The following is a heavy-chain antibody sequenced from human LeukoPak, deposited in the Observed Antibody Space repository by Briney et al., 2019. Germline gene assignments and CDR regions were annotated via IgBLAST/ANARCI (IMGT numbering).Heavy chain of an antibody. CDR2: ISTYNGDT. J-gene: IGHJ4*02. CDR3: ARDRSLAVSGTGHLHY. Sequence: ASVKVSCKASGYTFTSYGISWVRQAPEQGLEWMGWISTYNGDTNYARHLQGRVTMTTDASTTTAYMELRSLRSDDTAVYYCARDRSLAVSGTGHLHYWGQGTLVTVSS. D-gene: IGHD6-19*01. V-gene: IGHV1-18*01. CDR1: GYTFTSYG.